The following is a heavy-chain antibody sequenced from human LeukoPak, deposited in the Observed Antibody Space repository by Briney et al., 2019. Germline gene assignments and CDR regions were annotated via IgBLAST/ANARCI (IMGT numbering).Heavy chain of an antibody. V-gene: IGHV4-34*01. Sequence: SETLSLTCAVYGGSFSGYYWSWIRQPPGKGLEWIGEINHSGSTNYNPSLKSRVTISVDTSKNQFSLKLSSVTAADTAVYYCARHHHYYGSGSYQGDFGYWGQGTLVTVSS. CDR3: ARHHHYYGSGSYQGDFGY. J-gene: IGHJ4*02. D-gene: IGHD3-10*01. CDR2: INHSGST. CDR1: GGSFSGYY.